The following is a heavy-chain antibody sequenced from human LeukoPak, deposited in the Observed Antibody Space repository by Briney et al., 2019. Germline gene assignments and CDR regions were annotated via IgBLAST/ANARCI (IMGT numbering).Heavy chain of an antibody. Sequence: PGGSLRLSCAASGFTFSSYAMSWVRQPPGKGLEWIGEIYHSGSTNYNPSLKSRVTISVDKSKNQFSLKLSSVTAADTAVYYCARDTTATVFDYWGQGTLVTVPS. D-gene: IGHD1-1*01. J-gene: IGHJ4*02. V-gene: IGHV4-4*02. CDR1: GFTFSSYAM. CDR2: IYHSGST. CDR3: ARDTTATVFDY.